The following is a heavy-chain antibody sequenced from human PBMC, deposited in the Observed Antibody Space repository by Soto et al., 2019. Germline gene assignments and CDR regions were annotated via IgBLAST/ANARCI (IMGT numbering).Heavy chain of an antibody. CDR1: GFTFSSYG. Sequence: GGSLRLSCAASGFTFSSYGMHWVRQAPGKGLEWVAVIWYDGSNKYYADSVKGRFTISRDNSKNTLYLQMNSLRAEDTAAYYCARHPYSSSSSYYYYMDVWGKGTTVTVSS. D-gene: IGHD6-13*01. V-gene: IGHV3-33*01. CDR3: ARHPYSSSSSYYYYMDV. J-gene: IGHJ6*03. CDR2: IWYDGSNK.